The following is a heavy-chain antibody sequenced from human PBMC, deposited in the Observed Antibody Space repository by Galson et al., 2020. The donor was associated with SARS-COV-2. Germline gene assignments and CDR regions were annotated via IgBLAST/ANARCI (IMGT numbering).Heavy chain of an antibody. J-gene: IGHJ4*02. V-gene: IGHV1-24*01. CDR2: FDPEDGET. D-gene: IGHD3-22*01. CDR3: ATDFAYYYDSTLGY. CDR1: GYTLTELS. Sequence: VKVSCKVSGYTLTELSMHWVRQAPGKGLEWMGGFDPEDGETIYAQKFQGRVTMTEDTSTDTAYMELSSLRSEDTAVYYCATDFAYYYDSTLGYWGQGTLVTVSS.